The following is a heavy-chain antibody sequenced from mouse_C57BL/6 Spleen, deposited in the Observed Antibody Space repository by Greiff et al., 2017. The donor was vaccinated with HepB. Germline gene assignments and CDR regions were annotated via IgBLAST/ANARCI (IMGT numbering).Heavy chain of an antibody. D-gene: IGHD1-1*01. CDR2: IDPSDSYT. CDR1: GYTFTSYW. Sequence: VQLQQPGAELVKPGASVKLSCKASGYTFTSYWMQWVKQRPGQGLEWIGEIDPSDSYTNYNQKFKGKATLTVDKSSSTAYMQLSSLTSEDSAVYSCARSKERGSSSMDCWGQGTSVTVSS. V-gene: IGHV1-50*01. CDR3: ARSKERGSSSMDC. J-gene: IGHJ4*01.